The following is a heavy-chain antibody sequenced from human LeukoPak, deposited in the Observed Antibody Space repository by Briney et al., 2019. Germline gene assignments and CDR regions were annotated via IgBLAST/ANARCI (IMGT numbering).Heavy chain of an antibody. J-gene: IGHJ4*02. D-gene: IGHD1-26*01. CDR3: TRVVGAIQYGRVDY. CDR2: IRSKAYGGTT. CDR1: GFTFGDYA. Sequence: GGSLRLSCTASGFTFGDYAMSWFRQAPGKGLEWVGFIRSKAYGGTTEYAASVKGRFTISRDDSKSIAYLRMNSLKTEDTAVYYCTRVVGAIQYGRVDYWGQGTLVTVSS. V-gene: IGHV3-49*03.